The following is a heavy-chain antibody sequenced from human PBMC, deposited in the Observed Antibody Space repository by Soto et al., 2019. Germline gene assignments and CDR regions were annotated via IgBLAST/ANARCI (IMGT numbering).Heavy chain of an antibody. CDR2: IIPIFGTA. CDR3: ARVMKYYGSSGYYYHAFDI. J-gene: IGHJ3*02. V-gene: IGHV1-69*19. Sequence: QVQLVQSGAEVKKPGSSVKVSCKASGGTFSSYAISWVRQAPGQGLEWMGGIIPIFGTANYAQKFQGRVTMTADEHRSTAYMELSRLRSADTAVYYCARVMKYYGSSGYYYHAFDIWGPGTMVTVSS. CDR1: GGTFSSYA. D-gene: IGHD3-22*01.